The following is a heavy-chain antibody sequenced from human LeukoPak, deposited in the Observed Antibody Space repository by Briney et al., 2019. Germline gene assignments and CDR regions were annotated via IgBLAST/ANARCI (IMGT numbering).Heavy chain of an antibody. CDR3: ARDDPYYYDSSGYYGMDV. CDR1: GFTFSSYN. V-gene: IGHV3-21*01. CDR2: ISSSSIYI. Sequence: PGGSLRLSCAASGFTFSSYNMNWVREAPGKGLEWVSSISSSSIYIYYADSVKGRFTISRDNAKNSLYLQMNSLRAEDTAVYYCARDDPYYYDSSGYYGMDVWGQGTTVTVSS. D-gene: IGHD3-22*01. J-gene: IGHJ6*02.